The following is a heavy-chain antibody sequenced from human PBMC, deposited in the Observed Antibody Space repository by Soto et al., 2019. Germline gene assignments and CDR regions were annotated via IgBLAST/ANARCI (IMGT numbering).Heavy chain of an antibody. CDR3: ARALGYEGSGSYYAWYYFDD. CDR1: GGSIRSYY. J-gene: IGHJ4*02. V-gene: IGHV4-59*06. D-gene: IGHD3-10*01. CDR2: IYYSGST. Sequence: SETLSLTCTVSGGSIRSYYWSWIRQHPGKGLEWIGYIYYSGSTYYNPSLKSRVTISVDTSKNQFSLKLSSVTAADTAVYYCARALGYEGSGSYYAWYYFDDWGQGTLVTVSS.